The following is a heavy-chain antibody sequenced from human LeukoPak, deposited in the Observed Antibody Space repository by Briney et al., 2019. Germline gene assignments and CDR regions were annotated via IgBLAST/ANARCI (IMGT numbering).Heavy chain of an antibody. J-gene: IGHJ5*01. CDR1: GGSISSYY. Sequence: SETLSLTCTVSGGSISSYYWSWIRQPAGKGLEWIGRIYTSGSTNYNPSLKSRVTMSVDTSKNQFSLMLTSVTAADMAVYYCARKGTPVADSDNWFDSWGQGTLVTVSS. CDR2: IYTSGST. CDR3: ARKGTPVADSDNWFDS. D-gene: IGHD6-19*01. V-gene: IGHV4-4*07.